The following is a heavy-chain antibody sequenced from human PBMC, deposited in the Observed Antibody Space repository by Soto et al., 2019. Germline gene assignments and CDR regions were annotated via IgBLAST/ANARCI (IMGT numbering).Heavy chain of an antibody. Sequence: EVQLVESGGGLVQPGGSLRLSCAASGFTFSSCEMNWVRQAPGKGLEWVSYISNTGNTIFYADSVRGRFTISRDNAKKSLFLQRSSLRAEDTAVYYCATGLRGYSYGAEYWGQGTLVTVSS. CDR1: GFTFSSCE. CDR3: ATGLRGYSYGAEY. V-gene: IGHV3-48*03. D-gene: IGHD2-15*01. CDR2: ISNTGNTI. J-gene: IGHJ4*02.